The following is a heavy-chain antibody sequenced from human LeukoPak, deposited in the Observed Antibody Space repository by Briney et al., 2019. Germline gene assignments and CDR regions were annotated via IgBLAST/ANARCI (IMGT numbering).Heavy chain of an antibody. V-gene: IGHV3-53*05. Sequence: GGSLRLSCAASGFTVSSNYMSWVRQAPGKGLEWVSVIYSGGSTYYADSVKGRFTISRDNSKNTLYLQMNSLRAEDTAVYYCARDLEGYCSGGSCYDNYFDYWGQGTLVTVSS. J-gene: IGHJ4*02. CDR2: IYSGGST. CDR3: ARDLEGYCSGGSCYDNYFDY. CDR1: GFTVSSNY. D-gene: IGHD2-15*01.